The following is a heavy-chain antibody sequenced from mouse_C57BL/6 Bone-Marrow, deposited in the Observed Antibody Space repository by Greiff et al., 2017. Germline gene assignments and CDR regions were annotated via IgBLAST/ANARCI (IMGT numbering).Heavy chain of an antibody. CDR3: AREGTTGFDY. V-gene: IGHV1-9*01. CDR1: GYTFTSYW. J-gene: IGHJ2*01. Sequence: QVQLQQPGAELMKPGASVKLSCKASGYTFTSYWIEWVKQRPGHGLEWIGEIYPGSGGTNYNEKFKGKATFTADKSSNTAYMQLSSLTSEDSAVYYCAREGTTGFDYWGQGTTVTVSS. CDR2: IYPGSGGT. D-gene: IGHD1-1*01.